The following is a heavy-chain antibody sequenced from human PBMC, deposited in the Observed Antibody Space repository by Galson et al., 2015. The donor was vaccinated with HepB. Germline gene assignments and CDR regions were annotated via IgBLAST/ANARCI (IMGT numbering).Heavy chain of an antibody. Sequence: PALVKPTQPLTLTCTFFGFSLSTSGMCVSWIRPPPGKALEWLARIDWDDDKYYSTSLKTRLTISKDTSKNQVVLTVTNMDPVDTATYYCARTVATIDYYGMDVWGQGTTVTVSS. J-gene: IGHJ6*02. CDR1: GFSLSTSGMC. D-gene: IGHD5-12*01. CDR2: IDWDDDK. CDR3: ARTVATIDYYGMDV. V-gene: IGHV2-70*11.